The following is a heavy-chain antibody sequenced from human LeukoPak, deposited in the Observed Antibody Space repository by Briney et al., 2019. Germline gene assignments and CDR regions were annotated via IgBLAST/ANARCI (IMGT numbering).Heavy chain of an antibody. V-gene: IGHV4-61*02. CDR3: ARVPYDFWSGYYGAFDI. J-gene: IGHJ3*02. CDR1: GSSISSGSYY. CDR2: IYTSGST. Sequence: PSQTLSLTCTVSGSSISSGSYYWSWIRQPAGKGLEWIGRIYTSGSTNYNPSLKSRVTISVDTSKNQFSLKLSSVTAADTAVYYCARVPYDFWSGYYGAFDIWGQGTMVTVSS. D-gene: IGHD3-3*01.